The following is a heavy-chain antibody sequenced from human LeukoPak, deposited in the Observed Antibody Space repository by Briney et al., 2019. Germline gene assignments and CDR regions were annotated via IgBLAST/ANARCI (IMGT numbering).Heavy chain of an antibody. V-gene: IGHV1-2*02. D-gene: IGHD3-22*01. CDR3: ASPEVTYYYGSSGAYGMDV. J-gene: IGHJ6*02. CDR2: INPNSGGT. CDR1: GYTFTGYY. Sequence: ASVKVSCKASGYTFTGYYMHWVRQAPGQGLEWMGWINPNSGGTNYAQKFQGRVTMTRDTSISTAYMELSRLRSDDTAVYYCASPEVTYYYGSSGAYGMDVWGQGTTVTVSS.